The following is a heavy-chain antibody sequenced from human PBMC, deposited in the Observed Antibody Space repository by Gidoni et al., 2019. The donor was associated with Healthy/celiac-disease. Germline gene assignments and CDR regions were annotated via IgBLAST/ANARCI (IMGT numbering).Heavy chain of an antibody. J-gene: IGHJ4*02. V-gene: IGHV1-2*06. CDR2: INPNSGGT. CDR1: GYTFTAYN. CDR3: ARVTSSSAY. D-gene: IGHD6-6*01. Sequence: QVQLVQSGAEVKKPGASVKVSCKASGYTFTAYNLHWVRQAPGQGLEWMGRINPNSGGTNYTQKFQGRVTMTRDTFISTAYMELSRLRSDDTAVYYCARVTSSSAYWGQGTLVTVSS.